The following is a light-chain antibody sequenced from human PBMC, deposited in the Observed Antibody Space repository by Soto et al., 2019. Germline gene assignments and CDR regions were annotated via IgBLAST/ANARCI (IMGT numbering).Light chain of an antibody. CDR3: QQRSNWPIT. CDR2: DAS. V-gene: IGKV3-11*01. Sequence: DIGLTQSPFTLSLSEGERAPLSCRASQSVSPSYLAWYQQKPGQAPRLLIYDASNRATGIPARFSGSGSGTDFTLTISSLEPEDFAVYYCQQRSNWPITFAQGARLEIK. J-gene: IGKJ5*01. CDR1: QSVSPSY.